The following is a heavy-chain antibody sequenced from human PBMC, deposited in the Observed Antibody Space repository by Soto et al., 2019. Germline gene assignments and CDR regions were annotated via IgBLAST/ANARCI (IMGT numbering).Heavy chain of an antibody. V-gene: IGHV3-74*01. CDR1: RFTFSSFW. Sequence: PGGSLRLSCAASRFTFSSFWFPWVRQAPGKGLVWVSHINSDGSSTSYADSVKGRFTISRDNAKNTLYLQMNSLRAEDTAVYYCARAAYSSSQPYLYDPSSQGTLVPVSS. D-gene: IGHD6-13*01. J-gene: IGHJ5*02. CDR2: INSDGSST. CDR3: ARAAYSSSQPYLYDP.